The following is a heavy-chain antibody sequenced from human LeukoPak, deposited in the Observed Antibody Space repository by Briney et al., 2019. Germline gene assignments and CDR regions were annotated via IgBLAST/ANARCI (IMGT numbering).Heavy chain of an antibody. J-gene: IGHJ4*02. CDR1: GFTFSSYA. CDR2: ISYDRSNK. CDR3: AKVKLRFSEWPSYYYFDY. V-gene: IGHV3-30*04. Sequence: PGRSLRLSCAASGFTFSSYAMHWVRQAPGKGLEWVAVISYDRSNKYYADSVKGRFTISRDNSKNTLYLQMNSLRAEDTAVYYCAKVKLRFSEWPSYYYFDYWGQGTLVTVSS. D-gene: IGHD3-3*01.